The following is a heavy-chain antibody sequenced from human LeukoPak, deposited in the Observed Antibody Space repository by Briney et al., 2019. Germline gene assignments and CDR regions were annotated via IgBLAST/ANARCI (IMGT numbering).Heavy chain of an antibody. CDR3: VKITSVTGGDC. J-gene: IGHJ4*02. CDR2: ISNDGSRS. CDR1: GFTFSAYA. V-gene: IGHV3-64D*09. D-gene: IGHD1-1*01. Sequence: PGGSLRLSCSASGFTFSAYAMYWVRQAPGKGLEYVSGISNDGSRSFYADSVKGRFTISSDNSKNTLYLQMSSLRAEDTALYYCVKITSVTGGDCWGQGTRLTVSS.